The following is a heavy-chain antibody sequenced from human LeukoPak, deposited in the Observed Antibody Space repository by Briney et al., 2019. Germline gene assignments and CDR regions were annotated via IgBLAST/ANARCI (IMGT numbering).Heavy chain of an antibody. CDR2: IYYSGST. CDR1: GGSISSGGYY. D-gene: IGHD6-13*01. Sequence: SETLSLTCTVSGGSISSGGYYWSWIRQHPGKGLEWIGYIYYSGSTYYNPSLKSRVTISVDTSKNQFSLRLSSVTAADTAVYYCARDRSSRAYGMDVWGQGTTVTVSS. J-gene: IGHJ6*02. V-gene: IGHV4-31*03. CDR3: ARDRSSRAYGMDV.